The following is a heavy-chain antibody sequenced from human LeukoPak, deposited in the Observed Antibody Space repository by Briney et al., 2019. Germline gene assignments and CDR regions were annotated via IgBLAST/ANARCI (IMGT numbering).Heavy chain of an antibody. CDR1: GGSISSYY. CDR2: IYYSGST. CDR3: ARGYYDSTLSYYFDY. Sequence: SETLSLTCTVSGGSISSYYWSWIRQPPGKGLEWIGYIYYSGSTNYNPSLKSRVTISVDTSKNQFSLELSSVTAADTAVYYCARGYYDSTLSYYFDYWGQGTRVTVSS. D-gene: IGHD3-22*01. V-gene: IGHV4-59*01. J-gene: IGHJ4*02.